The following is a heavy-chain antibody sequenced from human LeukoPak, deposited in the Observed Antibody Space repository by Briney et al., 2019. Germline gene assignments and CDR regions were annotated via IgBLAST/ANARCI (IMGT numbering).Heavy chain of an antibody. D-gene: IGHD1-1*01. CDR1: GFTFGTYA. J-gene: IGHJ4*02. Sequence: GGSLRLSCAASGFTFGTYAMNWVRQAPGKGLEWVSVISGSGDSTYYADSVKGRFSISRDNSKNTLYLQMNSLRAEDTAVYYCAALEDYWGQGTLVTVSP. CDR3: AALEDY. V-gene: IGHV3-23*01. CDR2: ISGSGDST.